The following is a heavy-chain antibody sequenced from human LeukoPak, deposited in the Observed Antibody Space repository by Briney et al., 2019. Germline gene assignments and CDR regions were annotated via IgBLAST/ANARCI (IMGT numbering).Heavy chain of an antibody. J-gene: IGHJ4*02. CDR1: GFTFSSYG. Sequence: PGGSPRLSCAASGFTFSSYGMHWVRQAPGKGLEGVAVIWYDGSNKYYADSVKGRFTISRDNSKNTLYLQMNSLRAEDTAVYYCARDGSTAAAGIIYYWGQGTLVTVSS. D-gene: IGHD6-13*01. V-gene: IGHV3-33*01. CDR2: IWYDGSNK. CDR3: ARDGSTAAAGIIYY.